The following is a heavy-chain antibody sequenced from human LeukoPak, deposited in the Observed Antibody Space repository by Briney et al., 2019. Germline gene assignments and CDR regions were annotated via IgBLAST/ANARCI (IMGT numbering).Heavy chain of an antibody. Sequence: GGSLRLSCAASGFTVSSNYMSWVRQAPGKGLEWVSVIYSGGSTYYADSVKGRFTISRDNAKNTLYLQMNSLRAEDTAVYYCARPMYSSSSFIKYYYYVMDVWGQGTTVTVSS. CDR2: IYSGGST. D-gene: IGHD6-6*01. V-gene: IGHV3-53*01. J-gene: IGHJ6*02. CDR1: GFTVSSNY. CDR3: ARPMYSSSSFIKYYYYVMDV.